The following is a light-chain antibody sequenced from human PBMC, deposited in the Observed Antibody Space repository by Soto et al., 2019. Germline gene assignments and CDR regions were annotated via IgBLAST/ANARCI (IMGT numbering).Light chain of an antibody. J-gene: IGLJ1*01. CDR1: SSDVGNYNY. V-gene: IGLV2-14*01. CDR3: TSPTPGSLYV. Sequence: LTHPASVSGSPGQSITISCTGTSSDVGNYNYVSWYQQYPGRVPKLLIYMVSNRPSGVSNRFSGSKSGNTASLTISGLQAEEEADYFCTSPTPGSLYVFGPGTKLTVL. CDR2: MVS.